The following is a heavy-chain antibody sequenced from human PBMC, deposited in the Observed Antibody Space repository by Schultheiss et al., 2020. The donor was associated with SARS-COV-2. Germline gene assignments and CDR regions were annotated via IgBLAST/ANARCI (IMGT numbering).Heavy chain of an antibody. D-gene: IGHD1-1*01. Sequence: SETLSLTCTVSGVSIRSYYWSWIRQPPGKGLEWIGEINHSGSTNYNPSLKSRVTISVDTSKNQFSLKLSSVTAADTAVYYCASTRYYFDYWGQGTLVTVSS. CDR1: GVSIRSYY. CDR3: ASTRYYFDY. V-gene: IGHV4-34*01. J-gene: IGHJ4*02. CDR2: INHSGST.